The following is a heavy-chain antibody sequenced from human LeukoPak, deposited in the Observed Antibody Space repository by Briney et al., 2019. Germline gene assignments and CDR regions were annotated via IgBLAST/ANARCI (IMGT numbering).Heavy chain of an antibody. V-gene: IGHV3-74*01. CDR3: ARDEVGATPIDY. Sequence: PGGSLRLSCEASGFTFSSHWMHWVRQVPGKGLVWVSNINGDGSSVGYADSVKGRFAVSRDNAKNTIYLHMSSLRAEDTAVYYCARDEVGATPIDYWGQGTLVTVSS. CDR2: INGDGSSV. D-gene: IGHD1-26*01. CDR1: GFTFSSHW. J-gene: IGHJ4*02.